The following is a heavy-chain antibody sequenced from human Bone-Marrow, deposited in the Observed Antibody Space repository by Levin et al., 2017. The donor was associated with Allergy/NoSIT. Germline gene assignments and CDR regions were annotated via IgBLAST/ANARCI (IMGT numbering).Heavy chain of an antibody. CDR1: GGSFSGYY. CDR2: INHSGST. CDR3: ARGRVYDI. D-gene: IGHD5/OR15-5a*01. Sequence: SQTLSLTCAVYGGSFSGYYWSWIRQPPGKGLEWIGEINHSGSTNYNPSLKSRVTISVDTSKNQYSLKLSSVTAADTAVYYCARGRVYDIWGQGTMVTVSS. V-gene: IGHV4-34*01. J-gene: IGHJ3*02.